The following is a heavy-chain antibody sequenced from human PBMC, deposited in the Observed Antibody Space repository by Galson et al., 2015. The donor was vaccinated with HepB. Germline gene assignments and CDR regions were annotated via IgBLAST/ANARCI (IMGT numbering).Heavy chain of an antibody. CDR1: GYSFTSYW. D-gene: IGHD3-16*01. V-gene: IGHV5-10-1*01. CDR2: IDPSDSYT. Sequence: QSGAEVKKPGESLKISCKGSGYSFTSYWIGWVRQMPGKGLEWMGRIDPSDSYTNYSPSFQGHVTISADKSISTAYLQWSSLKASDTAMYYCARQCTPPNCGGSPFDYWGQGTLVTVSS. J-gene: IGHJ4*02. CDR3: ARQCTPPNCGGSPFDY.